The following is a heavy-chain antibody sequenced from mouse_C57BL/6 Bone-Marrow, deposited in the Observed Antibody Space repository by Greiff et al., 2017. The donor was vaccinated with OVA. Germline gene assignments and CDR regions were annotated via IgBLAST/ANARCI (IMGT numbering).Heavy chain of an antibody. CDR2: IFPGSGST. Sequence: QVQLKESGPELVKPGASVKISCKASGYTFTDYYINWVKQRPGQGLEWIGWIFPGSGSTYYNEKFKGKATLTVDKSSSTAYMLLSSLTSEDSAVYFCAGEDSSGYGFAYWGQGTLVTVSA. V-gene: IGHV1-75*01. CDR1: GYTFTDYY. J-gene: IGHJ3*01. CDR3: AGEDSSGYGFAY. D-gene: IGHD3-2*02.